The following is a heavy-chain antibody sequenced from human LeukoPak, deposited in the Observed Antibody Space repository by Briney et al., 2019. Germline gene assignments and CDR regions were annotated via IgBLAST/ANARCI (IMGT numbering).Heavy chain of an antibody. CDR3: ARQHRLVPAANNWFDP. J-gene: IGHJ5*02. V-gene: IGHV4-34*01. CDR1: GGSFSGYY. D-gene: IGHD2-2*01. Sequence: KPSETLSLTCAVYGGSFSGYYWSWIRQPPGKGLEWIGEINHSGSTNYNPSLKSRVTISVDTSKNQFSLKLSSVTAADTAVYYCARQHRLVPAANNWFDPWGQGTLVTVSS. CDR2: INHSGST.